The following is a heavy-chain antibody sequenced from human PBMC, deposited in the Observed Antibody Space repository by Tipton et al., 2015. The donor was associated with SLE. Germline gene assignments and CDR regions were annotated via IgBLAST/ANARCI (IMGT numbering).Heavy chain of an antibody. D-gene: IGHD3-3*01. CDR1: GDSISSYY. V-gene: IGHV4-59*01. CDR2: IYYSGST. CDR3: ARAPLGDYYFDY. J-gene: IGHJ4*02. Sequence: TLSLTCTVSGDSISSYYWSWIRQPPGKGLEWIGYIYYSGSTNYNPSLKSRVTISVDTSKNQFSLKLSSVTAADTAVYYCARAPLGDYYFDYWGRGTLVTVSS.